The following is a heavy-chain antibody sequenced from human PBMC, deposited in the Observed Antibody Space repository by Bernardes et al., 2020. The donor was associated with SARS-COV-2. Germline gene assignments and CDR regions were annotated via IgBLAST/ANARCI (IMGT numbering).Heavy chain of an antibody. CDR1: GGSINTHY. CDR2: IYYNGST. V-gene: IGHV4-59*08. Sequence: SETLSLTCTVSGGSINTHYWSWIRQPPGKGLEWIGYIYYNGSTKYNPSLKSRVTISVDRSKNQFSLKVSSVTAADTAVYYCARRVGYDYYAMDVWGQGTTVTVSS. J-gene: IGHJ6*02. CDR3: ARRVGYDYYAMDV. D-gene: IGHD1-26*01.